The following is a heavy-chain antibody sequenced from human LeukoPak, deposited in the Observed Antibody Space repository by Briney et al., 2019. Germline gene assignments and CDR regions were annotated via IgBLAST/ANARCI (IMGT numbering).Heavy chain of an antibody. D-gene: IGHD3-22*01. CDR1: GYSISSGYY. Sequence: PSETLSLTCAVSGYSISSGYYWGWIRQPPGKGLEWIGSIYHSGSTYYNPSLKNRVTISVDTSKNQFSLKLSSVTAADTAVYYCASTDSSGYYSYYFDYWGQGTLVTVSS. CDR2: IYHSGST. V-gene: IGHV4-38-2*01. J-gene: IGHJ4*02. CDR3: ASTDSSGYYSYYFDY.